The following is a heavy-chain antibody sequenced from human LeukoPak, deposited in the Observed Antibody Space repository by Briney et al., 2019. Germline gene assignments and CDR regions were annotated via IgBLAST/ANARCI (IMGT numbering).Heavy chain of an antibody. Sequence: GGSLRLSCAASGFTFSTYWMHWVRQDPGKGLVWVSRISSDASITSYADPVKGRFTISRDNAKNSLYLQMNSLRAEDTAVYYCARGDGYNSLPGFGYWGQGTLVTVSS. CDR1: GFTFSTYW. V-gene: IGHV3-74*01. D-gene: IGHD5-24*01. J-gene: IGHJ4*02. CDR3: ARGDGYNSLPGFGY. CDR2: ISSDASIT.